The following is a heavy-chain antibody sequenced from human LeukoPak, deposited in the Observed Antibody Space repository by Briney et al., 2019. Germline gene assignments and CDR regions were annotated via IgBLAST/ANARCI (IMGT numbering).Heavy chain of an antibody. CDR3: ARDREYHDSSGYYYVYALNI. CDR2: IYTSGST. J-gene: IGHJ3*02. V-gene: IGHV4-4*07. Sequence: PSETLSLTCTVSGDSFSNYYWSWIRQPAGKGLEWMGRIYTSGSTNYNPSLKSRIIMSIDTSKNQFSLRLSSVTAADTAVYYCARDREYHDSSGYYYVYALNIWGQGTMVTVSS. D-gene: IGHD3-22*01. CDR1: GDSFSNYY.